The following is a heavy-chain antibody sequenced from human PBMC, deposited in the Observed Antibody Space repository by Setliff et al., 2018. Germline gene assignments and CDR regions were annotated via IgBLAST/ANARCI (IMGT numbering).Heavy chain of an antibody. D-gene: IGHD1-1*01. CDR2: VYHRGST. Sequence: KTSETLSLTCTVSNGSLNRSGYYWGWLRQPPGKGLEWIASVYHRGSTYYNPSLKSRVTISVDMSRNQFSLQLKSVTAADTAVYYCAKDRYSFGSQMYWNSFSLWGPGTMVTVSS. J-gene: IGHJ3*01. CDR3: AKDRYSFGSQMYWNSFSL. V-gene: IGHV4-39*02. CDR1: NGSLNRSGYY.